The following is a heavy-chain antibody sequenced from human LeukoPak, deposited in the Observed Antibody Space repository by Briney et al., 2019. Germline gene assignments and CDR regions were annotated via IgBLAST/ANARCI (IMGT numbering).Heavy chain of an antibody. V-gene: IGHV3-21*04. Sequence: GGSLRLSCAASGFTFSTYSVNWVRQAPGKGLEWVSSISGSSSYIYYADSVKGRFTISRNNAKNSLYLQMNSLRPGDTALYYCVRGYCSGGSCPPSGYWGQGTLVTVSS. D-gene: IGHD2-15*01. J-gene: IGHJ4*02. CDR3: VRGYCSGGSCPPSGY. CDR1: GFTFSTYS. CDR2: ISGSSSYI.